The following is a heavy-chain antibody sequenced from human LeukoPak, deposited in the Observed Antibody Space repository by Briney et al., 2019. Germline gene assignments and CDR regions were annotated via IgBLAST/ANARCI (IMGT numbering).Heavy chain of an antibody. J-gene: IGHJ4*02. CDR1: GFTFSSYW. CDR3: AKVDDYGDYEPKYYFDY. D-gene: IGHD4-17*01. V-gene: IGHV3-23*01. Sequence: GGSLRLSCAASGFTFSSYWMSWVRQAPGKGLEWVSAISGGGGNTYYADSVKGRFTISRDNSKNTLYLQVNSLRAEDTAVYYCAKVDDYGDYEPKYYFDYWGQGTLVTVSS. CDR2: ISGGGGNT.